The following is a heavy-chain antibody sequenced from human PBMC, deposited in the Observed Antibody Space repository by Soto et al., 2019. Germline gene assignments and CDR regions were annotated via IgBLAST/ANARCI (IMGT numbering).Heavy chain of an antibody. V-gene: IGHV4-59*01. CDR1: GGSISSYY. CDR2: IYYSGST. CDR3: ERDVEIWRGYDILTGYGSPNWFDH. D-gene: IGHD3-9*01. J-gene: IGHJ5*02. Sequence: SETLSLTCTVSGGSISSYYWSWIRQPPGKGLEWIGYIYYSGSTNYNPSLKSRVTISVDTSKNQFSLKLSSVTAAETAVYYCERDVEIWRGYDILTGYGSPNWFDHWGHGTLVTVSS.